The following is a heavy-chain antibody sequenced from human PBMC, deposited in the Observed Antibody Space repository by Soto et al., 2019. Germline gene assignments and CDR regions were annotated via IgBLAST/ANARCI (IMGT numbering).Heavy chain of an antibody. Sequence: QVQLVQSGAEVKKPGSSVKVSCKASGGTFSSYAISWVRQAPGQGLEWMGGIIPIFGTANYAQKFQGRVTITAEEYTSTAYMELSSLRSEDTAVYYCSRVGDNHSSEFDYWGKGTLVTVSS. V-gene: IGHV1-69*01. D-gene: IGHD6-25*01. J-gene: IGHJ4*02. CDR2: IIPIFGTA. CDR1: GGTFSSYA. CDR3: SRVGDNHSSEFDY.